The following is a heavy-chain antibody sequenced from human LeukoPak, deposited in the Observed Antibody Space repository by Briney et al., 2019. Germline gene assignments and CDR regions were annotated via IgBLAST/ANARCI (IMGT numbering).Heavy chain of an antibody. D-gene: IGHD3-10*01. CDR1: GFTVSSNY. V-gene: IGHV3-53*01. CDR2: IYAGGTT. CDR3: ARLFGELDAFDI. Sequence: GGSLRLSCAASGFTVSSNYMGWVRQASGKGLEWVSLIYAGGTTYYATSVKGRFTLSRDSSKNTLYLQMNSLRAEDTAVYYCARLFGELDAFDIWGQGTMVTVSS. J-gene: IGHJ3*02.